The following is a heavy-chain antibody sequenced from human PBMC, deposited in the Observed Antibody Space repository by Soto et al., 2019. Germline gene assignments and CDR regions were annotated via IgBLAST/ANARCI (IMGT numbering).Heavy chain of an antibody. J-gene: IGHJ3*01. D-gene: IGHD2-8*01. CDR3: ARYMLSVGPRANDEFDV. CDR2: INPDNGNT. Sequence: QVQLVQSGAELRMPVASVNISCWSSGFTFGDNLINWVRQAPGQSLPWMGWINPDNGNTIYSQTLQGRFTMCRHSPASMADVEVPDLASDVTACYYCARYMLSVGPRANDEFDVGGHGTVVTVSS. CDR1: GFTFGDNL. V-gene: IGHV1-3*01.